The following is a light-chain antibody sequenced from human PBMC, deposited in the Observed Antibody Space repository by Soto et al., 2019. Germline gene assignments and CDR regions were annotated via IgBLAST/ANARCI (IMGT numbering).Light chain of an antibody. V-gene: IGKV1-9*01. J-gene: IGKJ4*01. CDR3: QQLRIYPIT. CDR1: QGLSSY. CDR2: AAS. Sequence: DIQLTQSPSFLSASVGDRVTITCRASQGLSSYLAWYQQKQGKAPKLLIYAASTLQSGVPSRFSGSGSGTEFTLTISSLQPEDVANYLFQQLRIYPITFGGGTKVEI.